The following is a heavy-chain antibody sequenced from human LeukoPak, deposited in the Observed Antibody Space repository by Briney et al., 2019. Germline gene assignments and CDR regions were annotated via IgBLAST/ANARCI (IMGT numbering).Heavy chain of an antibody. D-gene: IGHD2-8*01. CDR2: TRVSDNNL. CDR3: ARRIMGTTGHAFDF. J-gene: IGHJ3*01. Sequence: PGGSLRLSCAASGFIFSDYPMSWIRHAPGKGLEWLSYTRVSDNNLYYADSVKGRFTISRDNAQTSLYLQMNSLRAEDTAVYYCARRIMGTTGHAFDFWGQGTMVTVSS. V-gene: IGHV3-11*01. CDR1: GFIFSDYP.